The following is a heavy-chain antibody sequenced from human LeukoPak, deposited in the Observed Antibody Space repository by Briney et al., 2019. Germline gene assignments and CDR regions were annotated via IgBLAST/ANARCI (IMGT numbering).Heavy chain of an antibody. Sequence: GGSLRLSCAASGFTFSSYWMHWVRQGPGKGLVWVSRINSDGSRTSYADSVKGRFTISRDNAKKTLYLQMNSLRAEDTAVYYCARVSTYSAIDYWGQGTLVTVSS. CDR3: ARVSTYSAIDY. CDR1: GFTFSSYW. D-gene: IGHD1-26*01. CDR2: INSDGSRT. V-gene: IGHV3-74*01. J-gene: IGHJ4*02.